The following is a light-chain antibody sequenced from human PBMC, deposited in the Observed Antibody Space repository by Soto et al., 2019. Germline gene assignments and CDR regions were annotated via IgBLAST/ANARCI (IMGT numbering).Light chain of an antibody. J-gene: IGKJ2*01. CDR1: QSIVYRDGNNY. Sequence: DVVMTQSPLSLPVTLGQPASISCRSSQSIVYRDGNNYLNWFQQRPVQSPRSLIYKVSNRDSGVPERFSRRGSGTDFTLKISSVEAQEVGVSYCMQGTHWPPYTFGQGTKLEIK. CDR3: MQGTHWPPYT. CDR2: KVS. V-gene: IGKV2-30*01.